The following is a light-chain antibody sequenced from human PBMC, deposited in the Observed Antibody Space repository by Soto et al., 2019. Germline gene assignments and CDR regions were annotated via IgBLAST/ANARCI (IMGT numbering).Light chain of an antibody. V-gene: IGKV1-12*02. CDR2: AAS. CDR3: QQANSFPYT. Sequence: DIQMTQSPSSVSASVGDRVTITCRASPGISSWLAWYQQTPGKDPKLLIYAASSLQGGVPSRFSGSGSGTDFTLTISSLQPEDFATYYCQQANSFPYTFGQGTKLEIK. CDR1: PGISSW. J-gene: IGKJ2*01.